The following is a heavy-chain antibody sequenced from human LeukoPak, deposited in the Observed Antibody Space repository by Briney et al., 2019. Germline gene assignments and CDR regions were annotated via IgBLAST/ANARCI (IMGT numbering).Heavy chain of an antibody. CDR1: GLTFSSYAM. V-gene: IGHV4-4*02. CDR2: IYHSGST. J-gene: IGHJ4*02. Sequence: PGGSLRLSCAAAGLTFSSYAMSWVRQPPGKGLEWIGEIYHSGSTNYNPSLKSRVTISVDKSKNQSSLKLSPVTAADTAVYYCARVDTAMGIDYWGQGTLVTVSS. CDR3: ARVDTAMGIDY. D-gene: IGHD5-18*01.